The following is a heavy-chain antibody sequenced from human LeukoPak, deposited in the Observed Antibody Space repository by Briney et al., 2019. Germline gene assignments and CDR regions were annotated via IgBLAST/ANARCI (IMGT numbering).Heavy chain of an antibody. D-gene: IGHD2-2*01. J-gene: IGHJ3*01. V-gene: IGHV4-39*07. Sequence: SETLSLTCTVSGGSISSSSYYWGWIRQPPGKGLEWIGSIYYSGSTYYNPSLKSRVTISVDTSKNQFSLRLRSVTAADTAVYYCAALGVPAAKATFGLWGQGTMVTVSS. CDR1: GGSISSSSYY. CDR2: IYYSGST. CDR3: AALGVPAAKATFGL.